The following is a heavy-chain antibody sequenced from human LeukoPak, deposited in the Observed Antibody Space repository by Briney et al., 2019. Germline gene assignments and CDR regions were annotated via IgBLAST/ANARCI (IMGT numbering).Heavy chain of an antibody. V-gene: IGHV3-7*01. CDR2: IKQDGSEK. D-gene: IGHD1-26*01. J-gene: IGHJ4*02. CDR3: ARDWAYSGSLDY. CDR1: GFTFSNYW. Sequence: PGGSLRLSCAASGFTFSNYWMSWVRQAPGKGLEWVANIKQDGSEKYYVDSVKGRFTISRDNAKSSLYVQMNSLRAEDTAVYYCARDWAYSGSLDYWGQGTLVTVSS.